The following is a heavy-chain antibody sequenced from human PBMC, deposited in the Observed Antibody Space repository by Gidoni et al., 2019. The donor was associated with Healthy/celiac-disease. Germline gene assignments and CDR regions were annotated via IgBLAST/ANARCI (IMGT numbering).Heavy chain of an antibody. CDR2: INHGGNT. CDR3: ARVDLSGTGFGDY. Sequence: QVQLQQWGAGLFKPSETLSLTCAVYGGSFSGYYWSWIRRAPGKGLEWIGEINHGGNTNYNPSLKSRVTISVDTSKNQFSLKLSSVTAADTAVYYCARVDLSGTGFGDYWGQGTLVTVSS. V-gene: IGHV4-34*01. CDR1: GGSFSGYY. D-gene: IGHD1-1*01. J-gene: IGHJ4*02.